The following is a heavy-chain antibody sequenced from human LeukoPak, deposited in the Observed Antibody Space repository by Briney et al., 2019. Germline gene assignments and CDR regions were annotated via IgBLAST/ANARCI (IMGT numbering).Heavy chain of an antibody. CDR3: AKFPHVLRFLEWYENYYYMDV. CDR2: ISGSGGST. D-gene: IGHD3-3*01. Sequence: GGSLRLSCAASGFTFSSYAMSWVRQAPGKGLEWVSAISGSGGSTYYADSVKGRFTISRDNSKNTLYLQMNSLRTEDTAVYYCAKFPHVLRFLEWYENYYYMDVWGKGTTVTVSS. V-gene: IGHV3-23*01. J-gene: IGHJ6*03. CDR1: GFTFSSYA.